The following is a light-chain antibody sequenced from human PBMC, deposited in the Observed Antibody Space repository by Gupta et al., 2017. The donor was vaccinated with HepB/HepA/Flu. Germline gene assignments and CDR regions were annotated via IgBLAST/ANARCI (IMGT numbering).Light chain of an antibody. Sequence: IVLTQSPATLSLSPGERATLSCRASQSVSSYLAWYQHKPVQAPRLLIYDASNRATGIPARFNGSGSASAFTLTIISPEPQDLALYYCQQRCNWPITFGRGTKVEI. CDR3: QQRCNWPIT. J-gene: IGKJ4*01. V-gene: IGKV3-11*01. CDR1: QSVSSY. CDR2: DAS.